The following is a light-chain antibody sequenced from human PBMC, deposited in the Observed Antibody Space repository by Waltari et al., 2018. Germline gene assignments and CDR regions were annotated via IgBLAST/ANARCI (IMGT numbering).Light chain of an antibody. CDR1: KLGDTY. Sequence: SYELTQPPSVSVSPGQTASITCSGDKLGDTYAFWYQQKPGQSPVLVIYQDSKRPSGIPERFSGSNSGNTATLTISGTQAMDEADYYCQAWDSSTRYVFGTGTKVTVL. CDR3: QAWDSSTRYV. V-gene: IGLV3-1*01. CDR2: QDS. J-gene: IGLJ1*01.